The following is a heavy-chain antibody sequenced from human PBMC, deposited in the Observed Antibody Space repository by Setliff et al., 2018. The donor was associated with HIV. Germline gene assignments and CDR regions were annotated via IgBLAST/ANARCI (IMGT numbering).Heavy chain of an antibody. Sequence: SETLSLTCSVAGGSISSGCYYWSWIRQPAGKGLDWIGYIYTSGSTNYNPSLTSRVTISVDTSRNQFSLKLTSVTAADTAVYYCARGDGDTMVRGVIIPNWFDPWGQGTLVTSPQ. V-gene: IGHV4-61*09. J-gene: IGHJ5*02. CDR2: IYTSGST. D-gene: IGHD3-10*01. CDR1: GGSISSGCYY. CDR3: ARGDGDTMVRGVIIPNWFDP.